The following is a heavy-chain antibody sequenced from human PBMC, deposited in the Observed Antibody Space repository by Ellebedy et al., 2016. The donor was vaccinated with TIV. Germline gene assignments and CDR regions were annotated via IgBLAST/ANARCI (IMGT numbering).Heavy chain of an antibody. CDR2: ISWNSGSI. Sequence: PGGSLRLSCAVSGFSFEEYAMHWVRQVPGKGLEWVSGISWNSGSIGYADSVKGRFIISRDNAKNSLHLQMNSLRAEDTALYYCVKDRVGQWLATFYFDYWGQGTLVTVSS. V-gene: IGHV3-9*01. D-gene: IGHD6-19*01. CDR3: VKDRVGQWLATFYFDY. CDR1: GFSFEEYA. J-gene: IGHJ4*02.